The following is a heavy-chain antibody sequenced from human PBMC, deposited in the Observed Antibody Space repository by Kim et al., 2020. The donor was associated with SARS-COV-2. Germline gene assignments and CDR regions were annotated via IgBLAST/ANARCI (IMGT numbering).Heavy chain of an antibody. CDR3: ARGFIVVVPAATQNAFDI. Sequence: KSRVTISVDTSKNQFSLKLSSVTAADTAVYYCARGFIVVVPAATQNAFDIWGQGTMVTVSS. D-gene: IGHD2-2*01. J-gene: IGHJ3*02. V-gene: IGHV4-34*01.